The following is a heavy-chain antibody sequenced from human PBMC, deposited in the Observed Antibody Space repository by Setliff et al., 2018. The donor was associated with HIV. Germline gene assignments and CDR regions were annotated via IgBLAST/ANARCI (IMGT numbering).Heavy chain of an antibody. CDR1: GYTFTGYY. Sequence: ASVKVSCKASGYTFTGYYLHWVRQAPEQGLRWMGRLNPKTGVAHFAQTLQGRVTMTRDTSIGIAFMELSRVKSADTAVYFCARGTVVGATIYYFDYWGQGTLVTVSS. CDR3: ARGTVVGATIYYFDY. D-gene: IGHD1-26*01. V-gene: IGHV1-2*06. CDR2: LNPKTGVA. J-gene: IGHJ4*02.